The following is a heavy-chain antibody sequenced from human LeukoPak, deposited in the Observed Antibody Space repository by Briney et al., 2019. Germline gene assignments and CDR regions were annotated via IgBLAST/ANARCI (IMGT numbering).Heavy chain of an antibody. CDR3: ARPQYQRDLRPPFDY. CDR1: GYSFTSYW. V-gene: IGHV5-51*01. D-gene: IGHD2-2*01. CDR2: IYPGDSDT. Sequence: GESLKISCKGSGYSFTSYWIAWVRQMPGKGLEWMGIIYPGDSDTRYSPSFQGQVTISADKSISTAYLQWSSLKASDTAMYYCARPQYQRDLRPPFDYWGQGTLVTVSS. J-gene: IGHJ4*02.